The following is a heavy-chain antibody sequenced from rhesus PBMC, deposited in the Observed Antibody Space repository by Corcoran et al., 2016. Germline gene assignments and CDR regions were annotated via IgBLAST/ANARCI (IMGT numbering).Heavy chain of an antibody. D-gene: IGHD3-9*01. CDR3: AREGTYYEDDYGYDRDYFDY. V-gene: IGHV4-99*02. CDR2: IRSGGST. CDR1: GYSISSGYY. J-gene: IGHJ4*01. Sequence: QVQLQESGPGLVKPSETLSLTCAVSGYSISSGYYWGWIRQPPGKGLEWIGRIRSGGSTNYNPSLKSRVTISIDTSKNQFSLKLSSVTAADTAVYYCAREGTYYEDDYGYDRDYFDYWGQGVLVTVSS.